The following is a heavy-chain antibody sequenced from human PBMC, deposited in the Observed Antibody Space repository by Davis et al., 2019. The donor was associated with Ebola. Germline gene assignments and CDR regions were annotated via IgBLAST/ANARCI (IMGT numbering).Heavy chain of an antibody. CDR2: IHYSGST. Sequence: SETLSLTCTVSGGSVSSGTYYWSWIRQPPGKGLDWIGYIHYSGSTIYNPSLKSRVTMSLDTSKNQFSLKLSSVTAADTALYYCARAKVGHSSPADYWGRGTLVTASS. CDR1: GGSVSSGTYY. CDR3: ARAKVGHSSPADY. D-gene: IGHD1-26*01. J-gene: IGHJ4*02. V-gene: IGHV4-61*01.